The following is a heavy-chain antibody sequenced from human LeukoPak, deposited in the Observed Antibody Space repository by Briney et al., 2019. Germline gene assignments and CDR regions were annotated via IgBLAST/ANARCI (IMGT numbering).Heavy chain of an antibody. J-gene: IGHJ4*02. V-gene: IGHV4-34*01. CDR2: INHSGST. CDR3: ARGAAPDY. D-gene: IGHD2-15*01. Sequence: SESLSLTCAVYGGSFSGYYWSWIRQPPGKGLEWIGEINHSGSTNYNPSLKSRVTISVDTSKNQLSLKLSSVTAADTAVYYCARGAAPDYWGQGTLVTVSS. CDR1: GGSFSGYY.